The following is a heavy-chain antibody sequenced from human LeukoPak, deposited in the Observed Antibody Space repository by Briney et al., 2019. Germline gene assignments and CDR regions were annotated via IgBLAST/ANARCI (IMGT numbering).Heavy chain of an antibody. V-gene: IGHV2-5*02. CDR3: AHRRESYGDYVAVFDY. CDR2: IYWDDDK. Sequence: SGPTLVNPTQTLTLTCTFSGFSLRTRAVGVGWIRQPPGKALEWLSLIYWDDDKRYSPSLKSRLTITKDTSKNQVVLTMTNMDPVDTATYYCAHRRESYGDYVAVFDYWGQGTLVTVSS. J-gene: IGHJ4*02. D-gene: IGHD4-17*01. CDR1: GFSLRTRAVG.